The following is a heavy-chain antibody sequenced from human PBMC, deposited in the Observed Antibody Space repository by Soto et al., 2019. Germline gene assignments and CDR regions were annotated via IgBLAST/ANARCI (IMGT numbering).Heavy chain of an antibody. V-gene: IGHV3-11*01. CDR1: GVTFRDYY. CDR2: ISSSGSTI. J-gene: IGHJ6*02. CDR3: ARDFTVDTAMSFMDA. Sequence: GGSLRLSCAASGVTFRDYYMSWIRQAPGKGLEWVSYISSSGSTIYYADSVKGRFTISRDNAKNSLYLQMNSLRAEDTAVYYCARDFTVDTAMSFMDAWGQGTTLPVSS. D-gene: IGHD5-18*01.